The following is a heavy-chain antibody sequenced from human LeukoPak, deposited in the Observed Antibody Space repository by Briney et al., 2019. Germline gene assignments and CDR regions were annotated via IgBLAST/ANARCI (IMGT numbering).Heavy chain of an antibody. CDR1: GFTFSSYW. D-gene: IGHD6-13*01. Sequence: PGGSLRLSCAASGFTFSSYWMSWVRQAPGKGLEWVANIKQDGSEKYYVDSVKGRFTISRDNAEKSLYLQMNSLRGDDTAVYYCARGGSWYANWGQGTLVTVSS. J-gene: IGHJ4*02. CDR2: IKQDGSEK. V-gene: IGHV3-7*01. CDR3: ARGGSWYAN.